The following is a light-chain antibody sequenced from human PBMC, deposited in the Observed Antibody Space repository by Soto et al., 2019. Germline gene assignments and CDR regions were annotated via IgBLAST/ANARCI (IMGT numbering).Light chain of an antibody. Sequence: EIVLTQSPGSLSLSPGERATLSCRASQSVSSYLAWYQQKPGQAPTLLIYGASSRASGIPDRLSGSGSGTDFTLTISRLEPEDFAVYYCQQYNSPPRTFGQGTKVEIK. CDR1: QSVSSY. V-gene: IGKV3-20*01. J-gene: IGKJ1*01. CDR3: QQYNSPPRT. CDR2: GAS.